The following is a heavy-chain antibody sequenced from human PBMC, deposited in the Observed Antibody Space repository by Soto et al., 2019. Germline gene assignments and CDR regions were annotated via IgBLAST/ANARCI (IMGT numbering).Heavy chain of an antibody. D-gene: IGHD1-1*01. V-gene: IGHV1-18*01. J-gene: IGHJ4*02. CDR3: ARERGAYKYFDY. CDR1: GYMFASYG. CDR2: INTYNGNI. Sequence: QVQLVQSGAEVKKPAASVKVSCKVSGYMFASYGISWARQAPGQGLEWMGRINTYNGNINYAQKFQGRVTMTTDTSTSTAYMELRGLGSDVTALYYCARERGAYKYFDYWGQGTLVTVSS.